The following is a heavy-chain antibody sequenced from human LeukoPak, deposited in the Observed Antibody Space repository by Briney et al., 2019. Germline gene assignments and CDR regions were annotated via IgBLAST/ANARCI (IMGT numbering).Heavy chain of an antibody. D-gene: IGHD3-3*01. J-gene: IGHJ5*02. CDR1: GYTFTNYD. CDR3: ARGRPYDFWSGYYYNWFDP. V-gene: IGHV1-8*01. Sequence: GASVKVSCKASGYTFTNYDINWVRQATGQGLEWMGWMNPNSGNTDSAQKFQGRVTMTRNTSISTAYMELSSLTSEDTAVYYCARGRPYDFWSGYYYNWFDPWGQGTLVTVSS. CDR2: MNPNSGNT.